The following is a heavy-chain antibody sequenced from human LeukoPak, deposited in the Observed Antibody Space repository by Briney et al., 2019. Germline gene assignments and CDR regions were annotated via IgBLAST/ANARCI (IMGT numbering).Heavy chain of an antibody. CDR2: IIPIFGTA. D-gene: IGHD3-3*01. CDR3: ARAAYYDFWSGKRVGYYYYYMDV. V-gene: IGHV1-69*05. Sequence: SVKVSCKASGGTFSSYAISWVRQAPGQGLEWMGRIIPIFGTANYAQKFQGRVTITTDESTSTAYMELSSLRSEDTAVYYCARAAYYDFWSGKRVGYYYYYMDVWGKGTTVTVSS. CDR1: GGTFSSYA. J-gene: IGHJ6*03.